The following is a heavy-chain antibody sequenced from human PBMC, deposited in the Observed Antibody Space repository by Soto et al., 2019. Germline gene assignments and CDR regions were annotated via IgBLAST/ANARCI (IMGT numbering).Heavy chain of an antibody. V-gene: IGHV4-31*03. CDR1: GGSISSGGYY. CDR3: ARVNGSPYSGYDPYFDY. CDR2: IYYSGST. D-gene: IGHD5-12*01. Sequence: PSETLSLTCTVSGGSISSGGYYWSWIRQHPGKGLEWIGYIYYSGSTYYNPSLKSRVTISVDTSKNQFSLKLSSVTAADTAVYYCARVNGSPYSGYDPYFDYWGQGTLVTVSS. J-gene: IGHJ4*02.